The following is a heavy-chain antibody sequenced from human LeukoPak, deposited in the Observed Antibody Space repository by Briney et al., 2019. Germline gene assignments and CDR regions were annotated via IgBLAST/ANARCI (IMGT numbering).Heavy chain of an antibody. V-gene: IGHV2-5*02. J-gene: IGHJ4*02. D-gene: IGHD3-22*01. CDR3: AHSNPTAYSYDSSGYFFDY. CDR2: IYWDDDK. Sequence: SGPTLVNPTQTLTLTCSFSGFSLSRHGVSVGWIRQPPGKALEFLALIYWDDDKRYSASLKARLRITKDTPRNQVVLTMTNIDPEDTATYYCAHSNPTAYSYDSSGYFFDYWGQGTLVIVSS. CDR1: GFSLSRHGVS.